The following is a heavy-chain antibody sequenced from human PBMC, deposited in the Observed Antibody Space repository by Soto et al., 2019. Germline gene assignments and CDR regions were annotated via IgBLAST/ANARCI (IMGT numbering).Heavy chain of an antibody. CDR2: INVDNGDT. D-gene: IGHD2-2*01. V-gene: IGHV1-3*01. Sequence: GASVKVSCKASGYTFTTYGMHWVRQAPGQRPEWMGWINVDNGDTKYSQKFQGRVTITRDTSAGTAYMELSSLTSEDTADYYCARSQTSSSYSAMDVCGQGTTVTVSS. CDR3: ARSQTSSSYSAMDV. J-gene: IGHJ6*02. CDR1: GYTFTTYG.